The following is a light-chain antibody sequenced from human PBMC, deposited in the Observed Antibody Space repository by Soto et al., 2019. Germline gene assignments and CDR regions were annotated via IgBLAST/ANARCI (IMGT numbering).Light chain of an antibody. CDR2: TTN. V-gene: IGLV1-44*01. J-gene: IGLJ1*01. Sequence: QSVLTHPHSASGTPGQRVTISCSGSSSNIGTSSVHWFQQLPGTAPKLLISTTNQRPSGVPERFSGSKSGTSASLAISGLQSEDEADYYCAAWDDSLNGHVFGTGTKVTVL. CDR3: AAWDDSLNGHV. CDR1: SSNIGTSS.